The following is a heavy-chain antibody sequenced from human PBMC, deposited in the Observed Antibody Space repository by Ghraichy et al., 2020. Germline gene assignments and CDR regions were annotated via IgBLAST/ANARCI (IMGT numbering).Heavy chain of an antibody. CDR2: ISGSGGRT. CDR1: GFTFSSYS. Sequence: GGSLRLSCAASGFTFSSYSMSWVRQAPGKGLEWVSGISGSGGRTYYADSVKGRFTISRDNSKNTLYLQMNSLRAEDTAVYYCAKRGSIAVAGTFDYWGQGTLVTVSS. CDR3: AKRGSIAVAGTFDY. J-gene: IGHJ4*02. V-gene: IGHV3-23*01. D-gene: IGHD6-13*01.